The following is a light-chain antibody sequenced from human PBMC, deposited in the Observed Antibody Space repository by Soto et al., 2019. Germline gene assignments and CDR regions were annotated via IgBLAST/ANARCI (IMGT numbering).Light chain of an antibody. CDR2: DAS. J-gene: IGKJ4*01. Sequence: EIVLTQSPATLSLSPGEGATLSCRASQSVKSRLAWYQQKPGQAPRLLIYDASSRATDIPARFSGSGSGTDFTLTISSLEPEDFATYYCHQRSNWPLTFGGGTKVEIK. CDR1: QSVKSR. CDR3: HQRSNWPLT. V-gene: IGKV3-11*01.